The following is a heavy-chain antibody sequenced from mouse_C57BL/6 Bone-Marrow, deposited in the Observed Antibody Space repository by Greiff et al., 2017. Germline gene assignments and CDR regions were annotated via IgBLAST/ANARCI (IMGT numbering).Heavy chain of an antibody. Sequence: ESVAYISSGSSTIYYADTVKGRFTLSRDNAKNTLFLQMTSLRSEDTAMYYCARPYGNCFAYWGQGTLVTVSA. CDR2: ISSGSSTI. J-gene: IGHJ3*01. CDR3: ARPYGNCFAY. V-gene: IGHV5-17*01. D-gene: IGHD2-1*01.